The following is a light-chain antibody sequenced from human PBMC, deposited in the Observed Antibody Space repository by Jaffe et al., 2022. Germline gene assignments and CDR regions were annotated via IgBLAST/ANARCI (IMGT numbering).Light chain of an antibody. J-gene: IGKJ2*01. CDR1: QSVKTN. Sequence: EIVMTQSPATLSVSLGERVTLSCRASQSVKTNLAWYQEKPGQAPRLLISGASTRAAGIPARFSGRGSATEFTLTISNMQPEDFAIYYCQQYNDWPPYTFGQGTKLEIK. CDR3: QQYNDWPPYT. CDR2: GAS. V-gene: IGKV3-15*01.